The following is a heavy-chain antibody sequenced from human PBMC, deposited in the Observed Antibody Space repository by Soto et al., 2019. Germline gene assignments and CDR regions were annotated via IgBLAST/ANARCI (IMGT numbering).Heavy chain of an antibody. CDR3: ARGVGITMVRGVIIPMPYNWFDP. Sequence: GASVKVSCKASGYTFTSYYMHWVRQAPGQGLEWMGIINPSGGSTSYAQKFQGRVTMTRDTSTSTVYMELSSLRSEDTAVYYCARGVGITMVRGVIIPMPYNWFDPWGQGTLVTVSS. V-gene: IGHV1-46*01. CDR1: GYTFTSYY. D-gene: IGHD3-10*01. J-gene: IGHJ5*02. CDR2: INPSGGST.